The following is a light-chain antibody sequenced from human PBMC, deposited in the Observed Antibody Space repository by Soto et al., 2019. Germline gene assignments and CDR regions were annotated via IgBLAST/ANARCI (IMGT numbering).Light chain of an antibody. CDR2: DAS. CDR3: QQYGSSPIT. J-gene: IGKJ5*01. CDR1: QSVSSNY. Sequence: EIVLTQSPGTLSLSPGVRATLSCRASQSVSSNYLGWYQQKPGQAPRLLIYDASSRTAGSPDRFSGSGSGTDFTLPISGLEPEDFAVYYCQQYGSSPITVGQGTRLEIK. V-gene: IGKV3-20*01.